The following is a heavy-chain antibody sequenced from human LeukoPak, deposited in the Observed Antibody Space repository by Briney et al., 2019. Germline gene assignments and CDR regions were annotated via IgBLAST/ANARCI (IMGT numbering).Heavy chain of an antibody. CDR1: GFTFSSYW. CDR3: ASDSGNYRTFDY. CDR2: MNQDGSAK. Sequence: GGSLRLSCAASGFTFSSYWMSWVRQAPGKGLEWVAHMNQDGSAKYYVDSVKGRFTISRDNAKNSLYLQMSSLRAEDTAVYFCASDSGNYRTFDYWGQGTLVTVSS. D-gene: IGHD1-26*01. J-gene: IGHJ4*02. V-gene: IGHV3-7*02.